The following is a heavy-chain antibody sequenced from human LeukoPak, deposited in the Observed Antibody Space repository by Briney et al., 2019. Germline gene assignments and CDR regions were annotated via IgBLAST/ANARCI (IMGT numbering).Heavy chain of an antibody. CDR3: ARDKIVGATHFDY. D-gene: IGHD1-26*01. Sequence: PGGSLRFSCAASGFTFSNYWMSWVRQAPGKGLEWVANMKQDGSETYYMDSVKGRFTISRDNAKNSLYLQMNSLRAEDTAVYYCARDKIVGATHFDYWGQGALVTVSS. V-gene: IGHV3-7*01. CDR1: GFTFSNYW. J-gene: IGHJ4*02. CDR2: MKQDGSET.